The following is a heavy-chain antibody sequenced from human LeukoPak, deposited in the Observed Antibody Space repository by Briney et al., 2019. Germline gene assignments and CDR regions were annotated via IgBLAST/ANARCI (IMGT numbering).Heavy chain of an antibody. D-gene: IGHD3-10*01. J-gene: IGHJ4*02. CDR3: ARPFGSGPAYYFDY. CDR1: GFTVSSNY. V-gene: IGHV4-39*01. Sequence: GSLRLSCAASGFTVSSNYMSWVRQAPGKGLEWIGSIYYSGSTYYNPSLKSRVTISVDTSKNQFSLKLSSVTAADTAVYYCARPFGSGPAYYFDYWGQGTLVTVSS. CDR2: IYYSGST.